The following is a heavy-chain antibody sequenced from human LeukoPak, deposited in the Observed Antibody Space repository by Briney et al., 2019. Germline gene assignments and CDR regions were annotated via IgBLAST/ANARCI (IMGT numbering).Heavy chain of an antibody. CDR2: IDARSGIT. Sequence: GGSLRLSCAASGFTFTIFGLNWVRQAPGKGPEWVSYIDARSGITYYADSVQGRFTISRDNAKESVFLQMNSLRAEDTALYHCARSYCSSTSCQNDFDYWGQGTLVTVSS. J-gene: IGHJ4*02. V-gene: IGHV3-48*01. CDR1: GFTFTIFG. CDR3: ARSYCSSTSCQNDFDY. D-gene: IGHD2-2*01.